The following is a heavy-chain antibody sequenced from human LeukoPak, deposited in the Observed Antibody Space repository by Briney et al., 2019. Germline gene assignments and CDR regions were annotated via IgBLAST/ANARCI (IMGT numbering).Heavy chain of an antibody. CDR1: RCTFSSYA. V-gene: IGHV1-69*05. J-gene: IGHJ4*02. CDR3: SSSCYYDSRGYLRRPLDYFDY. D-gene: IGHD3-22*01. CDR2: IIPIFGTA. Sequence: SVKVSCQASRCTFSSYAISWVRQAPGQGLEWMGGIIPIFGTANYAQKLQGRVTITTDKSTSTAYVELSSLRSECPDVYYCSSSCYYDSRGYLRRPLDYFDYWGEGTQVTVSP.